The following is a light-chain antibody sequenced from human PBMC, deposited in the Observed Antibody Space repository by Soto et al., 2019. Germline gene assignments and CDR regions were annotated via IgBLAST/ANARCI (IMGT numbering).Light chain of an antibody. V-gene: IGKV3-20*01. CDR3: QQYASSHLT. Sequence: EIVLTQSPGTLSLPPGERATLSCRASQSVSSSYLAWYQQKPGQAPRLLIYGASSRATGIPDRFSGSGSGTDFTLTISRLEPEDFAVYYCQQYASSHLTFGGGTKVEIK. CDR2: GAS. CDR1: QSVSSSY. J-gene: IGKJ4*01.